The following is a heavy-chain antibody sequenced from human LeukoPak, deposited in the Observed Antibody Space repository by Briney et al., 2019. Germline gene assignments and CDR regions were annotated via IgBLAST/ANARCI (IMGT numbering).Heavy chain of an antibody. Sequence: GGSLRLSCAASGFTFVDYAMHWVRQGPGKGLEWVALVSWDGDTTYYADSVKGRFTISRDNAKNSLYLQMNSLRAEDTAVYYCARDPEERYYYMDVWGKGTTVTVSS. CDR2: VSWDGDTT. J-gene: IGHJ6*03. V-gene: IGHV3-43D*04. CDR1: GFTFVDYA. CDR3: ARDPEERYYYMDV.